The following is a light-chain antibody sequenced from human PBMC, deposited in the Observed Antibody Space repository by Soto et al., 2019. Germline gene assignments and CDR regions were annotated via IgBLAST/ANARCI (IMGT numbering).Light chain of an antibody. CDR2: GAS. V-gene: IGKV3-20*01. J-gene: IGKJ1*01. CDR1: QSVSGGNS. CDR3: QQYGRSPRT. Sequence: EIVLTQSPGTLSLSPGERATLSCRASQSVSGGNSLAWYQQKPGQAPRLLIYGASSRASGIPDRFSGSGSGTDFTLTISRLEPEDFAVYYCQQYGRSPRTFGQGTKVEIK.